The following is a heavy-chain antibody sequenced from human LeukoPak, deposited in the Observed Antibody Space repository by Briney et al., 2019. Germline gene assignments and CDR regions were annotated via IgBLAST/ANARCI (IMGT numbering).Heavy chain of an antibody. J-gene: IGHJ6*02. CDR2: IYSGGST. CDR3: ARVEMATIAGDIGDPMDV. V-gene: IGHV3-66*01. D-gene: IGHD5-24*01. CDR1: GFTVSSNY. Sequence: GGSLRLSCAASGFTVSSNYMSWVRQAPGKGLEWVSVIYSGGSTYYADSVKGRFTISRDNSKNTLYLQMNSLRAEDTAVYYCARVEMATIAGDIGDPMDVWGQGTTVTVSS.